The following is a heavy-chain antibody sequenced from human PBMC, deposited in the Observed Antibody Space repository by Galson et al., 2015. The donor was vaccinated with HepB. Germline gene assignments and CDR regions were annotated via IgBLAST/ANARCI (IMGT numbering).Heavy chain of an antibody. V-gene: IGHV3-53*01. CDR2: IYSGGST. CDR1: GFTVSSNY. CDR3: AMREQQLVRAVDY. D-gene: IGHD6-13*01. Sequence: SLRLSCAASGFTVSSNYMSWVRQAPGKGLEWVSVIYSGGSTYYADSVKGRFTISRDNSKNTPYLQMNSLRAEDTAVYYCAMREQQLVRAVDYWGQGTLVTVSS. J-gene: IGHJ4*02.